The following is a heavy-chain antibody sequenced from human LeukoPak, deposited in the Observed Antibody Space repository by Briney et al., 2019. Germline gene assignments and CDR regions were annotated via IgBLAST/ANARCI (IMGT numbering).Heavy chain of an antibody. J-gene: IGHJ1*01. V-gene: IGHV3-23*01. CDR1: GFTFSSYW. CDR2: ISGSGGST. Sequence: GGSLRIFCAASGFTFSSYWMSWVRQAPGKGLEWVSAISGSGGSTYYADSVKGRFTISRDNSKNTLYLQMNSLRAEDTAVYYCAKEEDTAVVGYFQHWGQGTLVTVSS. CDR3: AKEEDTAVVGYFQH. D-gene: IGHD5-18*01.